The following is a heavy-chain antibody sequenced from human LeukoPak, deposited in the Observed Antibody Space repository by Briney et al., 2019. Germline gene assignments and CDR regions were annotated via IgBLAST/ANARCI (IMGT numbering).Heavy chain of an antibody. D-gene: IGHD3-22*01. CDR2: ISGDGGTI. Sequence: GGSLRLSCAASGFTFSTYAMSWVRQAPGKGLEWVSAISGDGGTIYYAASVKGRFTISRDNSKNTLYLQMNSLRAEDTAVYYCAKDPASYYYDSSGAKHDYWGQGTLVTVSS. CDR1: GFTFSTYA. V-gene: IGHV3-23*01. CDR3: AKDPASYYYDSSGAKHDY. J-gene: IGHJ4*02.